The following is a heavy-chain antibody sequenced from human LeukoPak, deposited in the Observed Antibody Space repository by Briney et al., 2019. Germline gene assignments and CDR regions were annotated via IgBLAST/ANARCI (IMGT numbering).Heavy chain of an antibody. CDR3: AKDDGGSYYPYYYYMDV. CDR2: ISGSGGRT. Sequence: GGSLRLSCAASGFTFSSSWMTWVRQAPGKGLEWVSTISGSGGRTYYADSVKGRFTISRDNSKNTLYLQMNSLRAEDTAVYYCAKDDGGSYYPYYYYMDVWGKGTTVTISS. J-gene: IGHJ6*03. CDR1: GFTFSSSW. D-gene: IGHD1-26*01. V-gene: IGHV3-23*01.